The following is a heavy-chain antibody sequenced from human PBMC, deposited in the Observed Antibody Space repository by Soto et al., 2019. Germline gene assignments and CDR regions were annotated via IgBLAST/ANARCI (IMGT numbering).Heavy chain of an antibody. CDR1: GVTFSNAW. CDR2: IKTKTDGGTT. V-gene: IGHV3-15*01. CDR3: TTGVTSRGMDV. J-gene: IGHJ6*02. D-gene: IGHD2-21*02. Sequence: PEGSLRLSCAASGVTFSNAWMSWVRQAPWKGLEWVGRIKTKTDGGTTDYAAPVKGRFTISRDDSKNTQYLQMNSLKTEDTAVYYCTTGVTSRGMDVWGQAITVTGSS.